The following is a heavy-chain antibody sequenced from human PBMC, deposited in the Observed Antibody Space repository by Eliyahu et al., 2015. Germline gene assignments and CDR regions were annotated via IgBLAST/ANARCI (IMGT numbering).Heavy chain of an antibody. CDR1: GFTFSXAW. CDR2: IKSKTDGGTT. CDR3: TTDPGYCTNGVCYSPDY. D-gene: IGHD2-8*01. Sequence: EVQLVESGGGLVKPGGSRRLSCAASGFTFSXAWMXWVRPGPGKGMEWVGRIKSKTDGGTTDYAAPVKGRFTISRDDSKNTLYLQMNSLKTEDTAVYYCTTDPGYCTNGVCYSPDYWGQGTLVTVSS. V-gene: IGHV3-15*01. J-gene: IGHJ4*02.